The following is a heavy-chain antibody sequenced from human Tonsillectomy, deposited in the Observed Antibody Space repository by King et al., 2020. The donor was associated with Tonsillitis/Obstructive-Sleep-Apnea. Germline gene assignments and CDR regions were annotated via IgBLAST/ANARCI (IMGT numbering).Heavy chain of an antibody. CDR2: IYPGDSDT. V-gene: IGHV5-51*01. J-gene: IGHJ6*03. CDR1: GYTFTNYW. CDR3: ASGYYYMDV. Sequence: VQLVESGADVKKPGESLKISCKVSGYTFTNYWIGWVRQMPGKGLDWMGIIYPGDSDTKYSPSFQGQVTISADKSISTAYLQWSSLKASDTAMYYCASGYYYMDVWGKGTTVTVSS.